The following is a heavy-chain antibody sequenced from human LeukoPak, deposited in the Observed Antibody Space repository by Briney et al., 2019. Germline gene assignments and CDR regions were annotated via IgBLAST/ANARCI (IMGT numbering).Heavy chain of an antibody. J-gene: IGHJ4*02. D-gene: IGHD1-26*01. Sequence: GGSLRLSCAASGFTFSDYNMHWVRQAPGKGLEWVTFIENGGSTYADSVKGRFTISRDKSKNTVFLEMNSLSTEDTAVYYCAKDRGSESYSVDFWGRGTLVTVS. CDR3: AKDRGSESYSVDF. CDR2: IENGGST. V-gene: IGHV3-30*02. CDR1: GFTFSDYN.